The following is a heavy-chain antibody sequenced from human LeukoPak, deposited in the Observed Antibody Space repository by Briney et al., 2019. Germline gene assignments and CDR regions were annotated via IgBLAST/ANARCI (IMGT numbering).Heavy chain of an antibody. D-gene: IGHD2-2*01. V-gene: IGHV3-30*02. J-gene: IGHJ4*02. CDR2: MQYDGSEV. CDR3: AGKAAAYYFDY. Sequence: GGPLPLSCAASGFHFNTYGMHCVRQAPGKGVEWVTYMQYDGSEVYSAHHVKSRFTISRDNSKNTLYLQMDSLRGEDKAVYYCAGKAAAYYFDYWGQGTLVTVSS. CDR1: GFHFNTYG.